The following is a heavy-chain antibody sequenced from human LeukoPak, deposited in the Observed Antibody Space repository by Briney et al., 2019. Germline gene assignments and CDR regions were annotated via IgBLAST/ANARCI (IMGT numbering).Heavy chain of an antibody. V-gene: IGHV3-48*03. J-gene: IGHJ4*02. D-gene: IGHD1-26*01. CDR2: ISSSGSTI. Sequence: GGSLRLSCAASGFTFSSYEMNWVRQAPGKGLEWVSYISSSGSTIYYADSVKGRFTISRDNAKNSLYLQMNGLRAEDTAVYYCARDLRGSYYNWGQGTLVTVSS. CDR1: GFTFSSYE. CDR3: ARDLRGSYYN.